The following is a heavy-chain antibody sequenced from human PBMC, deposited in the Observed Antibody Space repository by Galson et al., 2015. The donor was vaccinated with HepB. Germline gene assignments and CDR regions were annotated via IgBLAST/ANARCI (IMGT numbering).Heavy chain of an antibody. J-gene: IGHJ4*02. Sequence: LSLTCAVSGGSISSGGYYWTWIRQPPGKGLEWLGHIFYTGSTYYNPSLKSRVTISVDTSENQFSLNLNSVTAADTAVYYCVRGYSSGLYGDYWGQGTLVTVSS. CDR2: IFYTGST. CDR3: VRGYSSGLYGDY. V-gene: IGHV4-30-4*01. CDR1: GGSISSGGYY. D-gene: IGHD6-19*01.